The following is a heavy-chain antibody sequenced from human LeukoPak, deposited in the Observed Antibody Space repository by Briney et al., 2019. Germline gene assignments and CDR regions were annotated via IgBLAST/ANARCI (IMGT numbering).Heavy chain of an antibody. CDR1: GFTFSSYS. CDR3: ARDRDYGDYYLRAWDY. J-gene: IGHJ4*02. Sequence: PGGSLRLSCAASGFTFSSYSMNWVRQAPGKGLEWVSAISGSGASTYYADSVKGRSTISRDNSKNTLYLQMNSLRAEDTAVYYCARDRDYGDYYLRAWDYWGQGTLVTVSS. CDR2: ISGSGAST. D-gene: IGHD4-17*01. V-gene: IGHV3-23*01.